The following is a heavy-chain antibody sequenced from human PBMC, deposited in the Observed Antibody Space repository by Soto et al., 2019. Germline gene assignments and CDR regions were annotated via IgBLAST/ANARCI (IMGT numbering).Heavy chain of an antibody. V-gene: IGHV1-18*01. CDR3: ARVVVAATVDYYGMDV. CDR1: GYTFTSYG. CDR2: ISAYNGNT. Sequence: QVQLVQFGAEVKKPGASVKVSCKASGYTFTSYGISWVRQAPGQGLEWMGWISAYNGNTNYAQKLQGRVTMTTDTSTSTAYMELRSLRSDDTAVYYCARVVVAATVDYYGMDVWGQGTTVTVSS. D-gene: IGHD2-15*01. J-gene: IGHJ6*02.